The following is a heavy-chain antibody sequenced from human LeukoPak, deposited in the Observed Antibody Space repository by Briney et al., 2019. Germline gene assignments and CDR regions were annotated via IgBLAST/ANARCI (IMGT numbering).Heavy chain of an antibody. CDR1: GYTFTGYY. V-gene: IGHV7-4-1*02. Sequence: GASVKVSCKASGYTFTGYYMHWVRQAPGQGLEWMGWINTNTGNPTYAQGFTGRFVFSLDTSVSTAYLQISSLKAEDTAVYYCARVTSGLEFGYWGQGTLVTVSS. CDR3: ARVTSGLEFGY. D-gene: IGHD3-3*01. J-gene: IGHJ4*02. CDR2: INTNTGNP.